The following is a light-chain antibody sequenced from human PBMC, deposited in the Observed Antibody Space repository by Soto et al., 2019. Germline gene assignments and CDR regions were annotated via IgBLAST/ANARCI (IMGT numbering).Light chain of an antibody. J-gene: IGKJ4*01. V-gene: IGKV1-5*03. CDR3: QQYNSYPLT. Sequence: DIQMTQSPSTLSASVGDRVTITCRASQSISYWLAWYQQKPGKAPKLLIYKASSLGGGVPSSFSGSGSGTEFTLTISTLQPDDFATYYCQQYNSYPLTFGGGTKVDIK. CDR2: KAS. CDR1: QSISYW.